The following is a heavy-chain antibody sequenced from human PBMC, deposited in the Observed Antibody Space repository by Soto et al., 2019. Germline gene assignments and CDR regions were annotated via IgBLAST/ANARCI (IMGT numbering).Heavy chain of an antibody. V-gene: IGHV3-48*03. CDR2: ISSSGSTI. D-gene: IGHD3-10*01. J-gene: IGHJ6*02. CDR3: AREVIRNGMDV. CDR1: VFTFSSYE. Sequence: GSLRLSCAASVFTFSSYEMNWVRQAPGKGLEWVSYISSSGSTIYYADSVKGRFTISRDNAKNSLYLQMNSLRAEDTAVYYCAREVIRNGMDVWGQGTTVTVSS.